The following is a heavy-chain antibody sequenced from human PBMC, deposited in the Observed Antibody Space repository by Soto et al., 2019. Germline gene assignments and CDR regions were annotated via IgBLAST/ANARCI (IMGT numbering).Heavy chain of an antibody. CDR2: IIPIFGTA. V-gene: IGHV1-69*12. D-gene: IGHD2-15*01. CDR3: ARVMGRYCSGGSCQSGMDV. CDR1: GGTFSSYA. Sequence: QVQLVQSGAEVKKPGSSVKVSCKASGGTFSSYAISWVRQAPGQGLEWMGGIIPIFGTANYAQKFQGRVTITADEXXSXAXXELSSLRSEDTAVYCCARVMGRYCSGGSCQSGMDVWGQGTTVTVSS. J-gene: IGHJ6*02.